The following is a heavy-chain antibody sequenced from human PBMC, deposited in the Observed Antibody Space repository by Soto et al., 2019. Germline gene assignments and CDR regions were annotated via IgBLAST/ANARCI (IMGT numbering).Heavy chain of an antibody. D-gene: IGHD1-7*01. J-gene: IGHJ4*02. CDR1: GGSFTSNNW. V-gene: IGHV4-4*02. Sequence: SETLSLTCAVSGGSFTSNNWWTWVRQPPGQGLEWIGEIYRTGSTNYDPSLKSRVTISLDKSENQFSLKVTSLTAADTAVYYCASRDPGTSVDYWGQGTLVTVSS. CDR2: IYRTGST. CDR3: ASRDPGTSVDY.